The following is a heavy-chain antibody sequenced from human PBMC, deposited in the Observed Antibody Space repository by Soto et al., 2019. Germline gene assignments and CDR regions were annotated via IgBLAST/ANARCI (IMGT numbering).Heavy chain of an antibody. CDR3: AAYDSTSYNRWMVFDM. D-gene: IGHD3-22*01. Sequence: GASVQVSCKASGITFGRSAVQWVRQARGQRLEWIGWIVVDSGFAKYAQKFQDRLTITRDMSTRTVHMELSSLRSEDTAVYYCAAYDSTSYNRWMVFDMWGQGPMVTVTS. CDR2: IVVDSGFA. V-gene: IGHV1-58*01. J-gene: IGHJ3*02. CDR1: GITFGRSA.